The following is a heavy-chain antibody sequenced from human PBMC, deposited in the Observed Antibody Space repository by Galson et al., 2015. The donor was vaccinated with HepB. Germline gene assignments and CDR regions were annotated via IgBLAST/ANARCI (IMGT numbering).Heavy chain of an antibody. CDR1: GFSFSDYH. V-gene: IGHV3-11*04. J-gene: IGHJ6*02. D-gene: IGHD3-10*01. CDR3: ARDREVRGVINYYYGMDL. CDR2: INSDGTTP. Sequence: SLRLSCAASGFSFSDYHMTWIRQAPGKGLEWVSNINSDGTTPYYADSVKGRFTISRDNAKNSLYLQMNSLRAEDTAVYYCARDREVRGVINYYYGMDLWGQGTTVTVSS.